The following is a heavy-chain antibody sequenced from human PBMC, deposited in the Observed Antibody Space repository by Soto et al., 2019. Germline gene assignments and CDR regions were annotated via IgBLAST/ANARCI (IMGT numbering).Heavy chain of an antibody. CDR2: INPNSGGT. D-gene: IGHD1-7*01. Sequence: QVQLVQSGAEVKKPGASVKVSCKASGYTFTGYYMHWVRQAPGQGLEWMGWINPNSGGTNYAQKFQGRVTMTKDTSIRTACMELSRLRSGDTAVYYCARRLQLELRGGWFYPWGQGSLVTVAS. V-gene: IGHV1-2*02. CDR1: GYTFTGYY. CDR3: ARRLQLELRGGWFYP. J-gene: IGHJ5*02.